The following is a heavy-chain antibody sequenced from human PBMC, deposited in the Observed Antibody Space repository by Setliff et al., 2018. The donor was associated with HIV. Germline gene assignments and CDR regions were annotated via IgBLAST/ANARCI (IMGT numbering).Heavy chain of an antibody. Sequence: PGGSLRLSCVASGFTFSSYGMHWVRQAPGKGLEWVAFIRSDGSNKYYADSVRGRFTISRDNSKNTLYLQMNSLRADDTAVYYCARVANVLAHPLYYYYMDVWGKGTTVTVSS. V-gene: IGHV3-30*02. D-gene: IGHD2-8*01. CDR1: GFTFSSYG. CDR2: IRSDGSNK. J-gene: IGHJ6*03. CDR3: ARVANVLAHPLYYYYMDV.